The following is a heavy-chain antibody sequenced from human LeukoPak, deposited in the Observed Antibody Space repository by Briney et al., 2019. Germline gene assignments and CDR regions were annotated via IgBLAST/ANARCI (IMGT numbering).Heavy chain of an antibody. CDR2: ISGSGDNT. CDR3: AALDGQLPY. J-gene: IGHJ4*02. D-gene: IGHD6-6*01. Sequence: PGGSLRLSCAASGFSFRTYAMSWVRQAPGKGPEWVSLISGSGDNTYYADSVKGRFTISRDNAKNSLYLQMNSLRAEDTAVYYCAALDGQLPYWGQGTLVTVSS. CDR1: GFSFRTYA. V-gene: IGHV3-23*01.